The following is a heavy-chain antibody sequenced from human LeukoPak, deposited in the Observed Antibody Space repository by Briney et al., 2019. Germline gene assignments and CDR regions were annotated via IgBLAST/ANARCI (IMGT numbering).Heavy chain of an antibody. D-gene: IGHD6-13*01. J-gene: IGHJ5*02. CDR2: IYYGGST. CDR1: GGSISRYY. V-gene: IGHV4-59*08. CDR3: ARRGSASTWFWFDP. Sequence: PSETLSLTCTVSGGSISRYYWNWIRQPPGKGLEWIGFIYYGGSTNYNPSLKSRVTMSVDKSKNQFSLKLSSVTAADTAVYYCARRGSASTWFWFDPWGQGILVTVSS.